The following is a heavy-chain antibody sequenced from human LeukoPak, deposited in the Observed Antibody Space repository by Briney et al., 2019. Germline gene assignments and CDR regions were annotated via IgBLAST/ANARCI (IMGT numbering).Heavy chain of an antibody. CDR3: ARVRIAAAGTLGN. CDR1: GYTFTGYY. V-gene: IGHV1-2*02. D-gene: IGHD6-13*01. J-gene: IGHJ4*02. CDR2: INPNSGGT. Sequence: ASVKVSCKASGYTFTGYYMHWVRQAPGQGLEWMGWINPNSGGTNYAQKFQGRVTMTRDTSISTAYMELSRLRSDDTAVYYCARVRIAAAGTLGNWGQGNLVTVSS.